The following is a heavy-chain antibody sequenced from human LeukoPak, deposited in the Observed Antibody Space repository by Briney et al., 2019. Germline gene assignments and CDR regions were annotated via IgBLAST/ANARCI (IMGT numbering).Heavy chain of an antibody. D-gene: IGHD6-19*01. J-gene: IGHJ4*02. CDR1: GGSLSGYY. CDR2: INHSGST. Sequence: PSETLSLTCAVYGGSLSGYYWSWIRQPPGKGLEWLGEINHSGSTNYNPSLKSRVTISVDTSKNQFSLKLSSVTAADTAVYYCARGFGYSSSPFGYWGQGTLVTVSS. CDR3: ARGFGYSSSPFGY. V-gene: IGHV4-34*01.